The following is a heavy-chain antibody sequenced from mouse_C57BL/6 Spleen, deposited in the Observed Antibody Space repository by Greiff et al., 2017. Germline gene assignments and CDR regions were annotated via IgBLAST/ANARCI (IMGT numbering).Heavy chain of an antibody. CDR2: IHPNSGST. D-gene: IGHD2-3*01. V-gene: IGHV1-64*01. CDR1: GYTFTSYW. CDR3: ASDGYYMAWFAY. J-gene: IGHJ3*01. Sequence: QVQLQQPGAELVKPGASVKLSCKASGYTFTSYWMHWVKQRPGQGLEWIGMIHPNSGSTNYNEKFKSKATLTVDKSSSTAYMQLSSLTSEDSAVYYCASDGYYMAWFAYWGQGTLVTVSA.